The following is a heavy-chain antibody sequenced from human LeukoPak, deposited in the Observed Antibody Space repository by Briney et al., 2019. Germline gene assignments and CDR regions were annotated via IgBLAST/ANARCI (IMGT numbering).Heavy chain of an antibody. CDR2: TYSGGST. Sequence: GGSLRLSCAASGFTASSNYMNWVRQAPGKGLEWVSVTYSGGSTYYADSVKGRFTVSRDNSKNTLYLQMNSLSAEDTAVYYCARGLSASGLHYDCWGQGTLVTVSS. J-gene: IGHJ4*02. V-gene: IGHV3-53*01. CDR3: ARGLSASGLHYDC. D-gene: IGHD3-10*01. CDR1: GFTASSNY.